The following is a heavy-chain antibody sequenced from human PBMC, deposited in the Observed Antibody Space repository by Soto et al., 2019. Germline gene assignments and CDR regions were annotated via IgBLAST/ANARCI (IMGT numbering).Heavy chain of an antibody. Sequence: ASVKVSCQASGCTFSSYAIRRVRQAPGQGLEWLGGIIPIFGTANYAQKFQVRVTITAGESSITAYMELSSLRSEDTAVYYCARDLQDCSGLSCFSGYFYYGMYFWGQGATVTVCS. J-gene: IGHJ6*01. CDR3: ARDLQDCSGLSCFSGYFYYGMYF. D-gene: IGHD2-15*01. V-gene: IGHV1-69*13. CDR2: IIPIFGTA. CDR1: GCTFSSYA.